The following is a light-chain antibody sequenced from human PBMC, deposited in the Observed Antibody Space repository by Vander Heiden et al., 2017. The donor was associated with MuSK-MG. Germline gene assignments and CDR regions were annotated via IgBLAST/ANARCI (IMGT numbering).Light chain of an antibody. J-gene: IGKJ4*01. V-gene: IGKV1-27*01. CDR2: AAS. Sequence: DIQMTQSPSSLSASEGDRVTITCRASQGISNYLAWYQQRPGKGPRLLIYAASTLVSGVPSRFSRSGYGTEFTLTISSRQPEDFATYYCQKYCRHPEDTFGGGTKLDIK. CDR1: QGISNY. CDR3: QKYCRHPEDT.